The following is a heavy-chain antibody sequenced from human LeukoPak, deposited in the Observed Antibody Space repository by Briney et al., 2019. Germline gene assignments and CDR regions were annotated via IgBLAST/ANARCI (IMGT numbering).Heavy chain of an antibody. Sequence: PGGSLRLSCAASGFTFSSYSMNWVRQAPGKGLEWISYISSSSSTIYYADSVKGRFTISRDNAKNSLYLQMNSLRAEDTAVYYCAFPYFFVDAFDIWGQGTMVTVSS. V-gene: IGHV3-48*01. CDR1: GFTFSSYS. CDR2: ISSSSSTI. D-gene: IGHD2-15*01. CDR3: AFPYFFVDAFDI. J-gene: IGHJ3*02.